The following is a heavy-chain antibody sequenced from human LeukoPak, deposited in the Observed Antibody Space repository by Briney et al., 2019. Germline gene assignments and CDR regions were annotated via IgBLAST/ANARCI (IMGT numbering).Heavy chain of an antibody. Sequence: ASVKVSCKASGGTFSSYAISWERQAPGQGLEWMGGIIPIFGTANYAQKFQGRVTITADESTSTAYMELSSLRSEDTAVYYCARDADSSGYYYHDYWGQGTLVTVSS. D-gene: IGHD3-22*01. CDR2: IIPIFGTA. V-gene: IGHV1-69*13. CDR3: ARDADSSGYYYHDY. J-gene: IGHJ4*02. CDR1: GGTFSSYA.